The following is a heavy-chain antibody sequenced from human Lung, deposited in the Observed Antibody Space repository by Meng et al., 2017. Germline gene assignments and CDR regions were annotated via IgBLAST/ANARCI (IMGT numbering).Heavy chain of an antibody. V-gene: IGHV3-74*01. D-gene: IGHD3-10*01. Sequence: GGSLRLSCAASGFTFSSYWMHWVRQAPGKGLVWVSRINSDGSSTSYADSVKGRFTISRDNAKNTLYLQMNSLRVEDTAVYYCARDPNHGDPRVRDNWGQGMLVTVSS. J-gene: IGHJ4*02. CDR1: GFTFSSYW. CDR2: INSDGSST. CDR3: ARDPNHGDPRVRDN.